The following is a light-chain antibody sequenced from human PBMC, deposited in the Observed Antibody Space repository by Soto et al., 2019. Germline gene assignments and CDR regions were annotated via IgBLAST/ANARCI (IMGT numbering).Light chain of an antibody. CDR1: SSDVGGYNY. J-gene: IGLJ1*01. V-gene: IGLV2-14*01. Sequence: QSVLTQPASVSGSPGQSITISCTGTSSDVGGYNYVSWYQQYPGKAPKLMIYEVSNRPSGVSNRFSGSKSGNTASLTISGLLNEDEADYYCSSYTSSTTLVFGTGTKLTVL. CDR3: SSYTSSTTLV. CDR2: EVS.